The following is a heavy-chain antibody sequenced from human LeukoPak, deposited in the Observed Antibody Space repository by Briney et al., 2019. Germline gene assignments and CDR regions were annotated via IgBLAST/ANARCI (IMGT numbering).Heavy chain of an antibody. CDR1: GYTFTSYG. J-gene: IGHJ5*02. Sequence: SVKVSCKASGYTFTSYGISWVRQAPGQGLEWMGRIIPILGIANYAQKFQGRVTITADKSTSTAYMELSSLRSEDTAVYYCAREIRSSSWYVSFGWFDPWGQGTLVTVSS. V-gene: IGHV1-69*04. CDR2: IIPILGIA. D-gene: IGHD6-13*01. CDR3: AREIRSSSWYVSFGWFDP.